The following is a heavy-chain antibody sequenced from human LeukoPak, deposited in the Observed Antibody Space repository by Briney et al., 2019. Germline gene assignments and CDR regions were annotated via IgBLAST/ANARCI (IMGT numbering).Heavy chain of an antibody. CDR2: IKQDGSEK. V-gene: IGHV3-7*01. CDR1: GFTFTTYW. CDR3: ARGRDGYNLVDAFDI. Sequence: PGGSLRLSCVGSGFTFTTYWMSWVRQAPGKGLEWVANIKQDGSEKYYVDSVKGRFTISRDNAKNSLYLQMNSLRAEDTAVYYCARGRDGYNLVDAFDIWGQGIMVTVSS. D-gene: IGHD5-24*01. J-gene: IGHJ3*02.